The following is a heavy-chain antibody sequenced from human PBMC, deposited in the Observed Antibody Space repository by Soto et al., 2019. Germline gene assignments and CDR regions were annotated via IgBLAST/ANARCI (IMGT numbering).Heavy chain of an antibody. D-gene: IGHD3-3*01. Sequence: ASVKVSWKASGYTFTSYDINWVRQATGQGLEWMGWMNPNSGNTGYAQKFQGRVTMTRNTSISTAYMELSSLRSEDTAVYYCARVGGSYDFWSGYYTDNWFDPWGQGTLVTVSS. CDR3: ARVGGSYDFWSGYYTDNWFDP. CDR1: GYTFTSYD. J-gene: IGHJ5*02. CDR2: MNPNSGNT. V-gene: IGHV1-8*01.